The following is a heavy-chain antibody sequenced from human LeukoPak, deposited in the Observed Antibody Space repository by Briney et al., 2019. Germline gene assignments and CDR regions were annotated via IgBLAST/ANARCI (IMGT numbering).Heavy chain of an antibody. D-gene: IGHD3-10*01. CDR2: ISGSGGST. CDR3: AKGYGSGSYTPFDY. CDR1: GFTFSSYA. V-gene: IGHV3-23*01. Sequence: GGSLRLSCAASGFTFSSYAMSWVRQAPGKGLEWVSAISGSGGSTYYADSVKGRFTISRDKSKNTLYLQMNSLRAEDTAVYYCAKGYGSGSYTPFDYWGQGTLVTVSS. J-gene: IGHJ4*02.